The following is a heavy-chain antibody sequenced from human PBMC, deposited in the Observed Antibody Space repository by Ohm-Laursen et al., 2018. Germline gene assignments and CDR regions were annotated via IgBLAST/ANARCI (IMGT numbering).Heavy chain of an antibody. CDR3: ARDHEGFDDSGYYYRAADT. V-gene: IGHV4-31*11. D-gene: IGHD3-22*01. CDR2: IYYSGST. Sequence: TLSLTWAVSGGSISSGGYYWSWIRQHPGKGLEWIGYIYYSGSTYYNPSLKSRVTISLDTSKNQFSLKLSSVTAADTAVYYCARDHEGFDDSGYYYRAADTWGQGTLVTVSS. CDR1: GGSISSGGYY. J-gene: IGHJ5*02.